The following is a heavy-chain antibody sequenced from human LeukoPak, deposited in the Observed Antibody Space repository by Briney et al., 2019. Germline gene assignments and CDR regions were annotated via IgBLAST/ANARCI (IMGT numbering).Heavy chain of an antibody. CDR3: ARDVIVATIPYYYYYYMDV. Sequence: SQTLPLTCAISGDSVSSNSAAWNWIRQSPSRGLEWLGRTYYRSKWYNDYAVSVKSRITINPDTSKNQFSLQLNSVTPEDTAVYYCARDVIVATIPYYYYYYMDVWGKGTTVTISS. V-gene: IGHV6-1*01. D-gene: IGHD5-12*01. CDR2: TYYRSKWYN. J-gene: IGHJ6*03. CDR1: GDSVSSNSAA.